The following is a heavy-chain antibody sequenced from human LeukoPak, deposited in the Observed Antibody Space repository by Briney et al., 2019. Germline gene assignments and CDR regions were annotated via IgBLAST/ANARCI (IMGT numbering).Heavy chain of an antibody. V-gene: IGHV4-4*02. CDR1: GGSISSSNW. CDR2: IYHSGST. CDR3: ARIGSFAYYNWFDP. J-gene: IGHJ5*02. D-gene: IGHD1-26*01. Sequence: PSETLSLTCAVSGGSISSSNWWSWVRQPPGKGLEWIGEIYHSGSTNYNPSLKSRVTISVDKSKNQFSLKLSSVTAADTAVYYCARIGSFAYYNWFDPWGQGTLVTVSS.